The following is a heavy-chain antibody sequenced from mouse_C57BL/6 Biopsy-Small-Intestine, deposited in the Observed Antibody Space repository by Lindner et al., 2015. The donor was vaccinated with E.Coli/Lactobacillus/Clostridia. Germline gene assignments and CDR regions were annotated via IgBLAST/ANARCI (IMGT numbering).Heavy chain of an antibody. CDR3: ATVLRYYDWMYSTPNFFDH. V-gene: IGHV1-74*01. CDR1: GYDFSNYG. J-gene: IGHJ4*01. D-gene: IGHD1-1*01. Sequence: SVKVSCKASGYDFSNYGITWVRQAPGQGLEWMGWVRASDGNTNYAQRFQGRVTMTTDTSTTTAYMELTSLRSDDTAVYYCATVLRYYDWMYSTPNFFDHWGQGTLVTVSS. CDR2: VRASDGNT.